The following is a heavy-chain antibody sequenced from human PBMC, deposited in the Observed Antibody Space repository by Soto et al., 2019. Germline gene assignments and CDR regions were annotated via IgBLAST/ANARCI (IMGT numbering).Heavy chain of an antibody. J-gene: IGHJ4*02. CDR1: GGTFSSYA. Sequence: SVKVSCKASGGTFSSYAISWVRQAPGQGLEWMGGIIPIFGTANYAQKFQGRVTITADESTSTAYMELSSLRSEDTAVYYCARGGVDYDFWSGPSYFNYWGQGTLVTVSS. D-gene: IGHD3-3*01. CDR3: ARGGVDYDFWSGPSYFNY. V-gene: IGHV1-69*13. CDR2: IIPIFGTA.